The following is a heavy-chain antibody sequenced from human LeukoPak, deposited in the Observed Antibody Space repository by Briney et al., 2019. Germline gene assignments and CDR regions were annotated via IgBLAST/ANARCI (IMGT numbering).Heavy chain of an antibody. CDR3: ADLGDTL. D-gene: IGHD1-26*01. CDR2: IRNRANSYTT. CDR1: GFTFSDHY. J-gene: IGHJ4*02. V-gene: IGHV3-72*01. Sequence: GGSLRLSCAASGFTFSDHYMDWVRQAPGKRLEWVGHIRNRANSYTTFYAASVKGRFTISRDESKNSLCLQINSLQTEDTAVYYCADLGDTLWGQGTLVTVSS.